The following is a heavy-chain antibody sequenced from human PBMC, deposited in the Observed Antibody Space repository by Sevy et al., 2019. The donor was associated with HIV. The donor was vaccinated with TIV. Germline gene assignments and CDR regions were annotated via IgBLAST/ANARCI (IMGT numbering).Heavy chain of an antibody. CDR1: GFTFSNAW. CDR3: ATGGTAEAFDI. J-gene: IGHJ3*02. V-gene: IGHV3-15*01. D-gene: IGHD6-13*01. Sequence: GGSLRLSCAASGFTFSNAWMKWVRQAPEKGLEWVGRIRSNSDGGTADYAAPVKGRFTLSRDDSKNTLYLQLNSLKTEDTAVYYCATGGTAEAFDIWGQGTKVTVSS. CDR2: IRSNSDGGTA.